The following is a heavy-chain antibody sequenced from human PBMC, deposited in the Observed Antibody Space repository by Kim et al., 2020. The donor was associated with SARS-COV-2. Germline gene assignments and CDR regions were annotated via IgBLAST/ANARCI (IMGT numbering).Heavy chain of an antibody. V-gene: IGHV7-4-1*02. J-gene: IGHJ4*02. D-gene: IGHD1-7*01. Sequence: AQGFTGRFVFSLDTSVSTAYLQISSLKAEDTAVYYCARGSTYNWNYVLDYWGQGTLVTVSS. CDR3: ARGSTYNWNYVLDY.